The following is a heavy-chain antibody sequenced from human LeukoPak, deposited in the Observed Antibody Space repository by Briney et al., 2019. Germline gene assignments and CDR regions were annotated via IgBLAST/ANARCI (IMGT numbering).Heavy chain of an antibody. CDR1: GGSIASYF. V-gene: IGHV4-59*01. CDR3: ARSLGATANDAFDM. CDR2: IYYSGLT. J-gene: IGHJ3*02. D-gene: IGHD1-26*01. Sequence: SETLSLTCTVSGGSIASYFWSCIPDPPGKGPEWIGFIYYSGLTNYNPTLKSRVTISVDTSKNQFSLKVSSVTAADTALYYCARSLGATANDAFDMWGQGTMVTVSS.